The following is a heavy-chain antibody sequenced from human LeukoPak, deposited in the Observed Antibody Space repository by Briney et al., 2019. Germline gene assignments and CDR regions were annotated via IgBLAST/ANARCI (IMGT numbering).Heavy chain of an antibody. J-gene: IGHJ6*02. CDR1: GFTLSSYA. CDR3: AKYVRAYYYYHYGLDV. Sequence: GGSLRLSCAASGFTLSSYAMNWVRQAPGKGLEWVAVISYDGGNQYYADSVKGRFTISRDNSKNTLYLQMNSLRGEDTAVYYCAKYVRAYYYYHYGLDVWGQGTTVTVSS. V-gene: IGHV3-30*18. D-gene: IGHD3-10*02. CDR2: ISYDGGNQ.